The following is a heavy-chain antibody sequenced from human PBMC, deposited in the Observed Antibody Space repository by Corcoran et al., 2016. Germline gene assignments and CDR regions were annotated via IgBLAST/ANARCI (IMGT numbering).Heavy chain of an antibody. J-gene: IGHJ4*02. CDR1: GGSISSSSYY. D-gene: IGHD6-19*01. CDR3: ARDQAVAGKGFDY. CDR2: IYYSGST. V-gene: IGHV4-39*07. Sequence: QLQLQESGPGLVKPSETLSLTCTVSGGSISSSSYYWGWIRQPPGKGLEWIGSIYYSGSTYYNPSLKSRVTISVDTSKNQFSLKLSSVTAADTAVYYCARDQAVAGKGFDYWGQGTLVTVSS.